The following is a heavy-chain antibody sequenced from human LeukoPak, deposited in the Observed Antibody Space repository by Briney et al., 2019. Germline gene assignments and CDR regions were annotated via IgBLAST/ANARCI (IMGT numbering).Heavy chain of an antibody. D-gene: IGHD1-26*01. Sequence: PGGSLRLSCVASGFTFRSYEMSWVRQAPGKGLEWISYISSSGSGSTQYYADSVKGRFTISRDNGKNSVYLQMNSLGVEYTAVYYCAREGGSFFFDNWGQGTLVTVSS. J-gene: IGHJ4*02. CDR1: GFTFRSYE. CDR2: ISSSGSGSTQ. CDR3: AREGGSFFFDN. V-gene: IGHV3-48*03.